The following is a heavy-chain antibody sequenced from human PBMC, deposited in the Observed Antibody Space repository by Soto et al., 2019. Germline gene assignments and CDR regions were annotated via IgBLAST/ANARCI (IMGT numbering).Heavy chain of an antibody. V-gene: IGHV3-66*01. CDR2: IYSGGSA. CDR3: STAPGFFDY. D-gene: IGHD4-17*01. J-gene: IGHJ4*02. CDR1: GFSVSTNF. Sequence: EVQLVDSGGGLVQPGGSLRLSCAASGFSVSTNFMAWVRQAPGKGLEWVSVIYSGGSAYYADSVRGRFTISRDSSKNTLDLQMNSLRAADTAVYYCSTAPGFFDYWGQGTLVTVSS.